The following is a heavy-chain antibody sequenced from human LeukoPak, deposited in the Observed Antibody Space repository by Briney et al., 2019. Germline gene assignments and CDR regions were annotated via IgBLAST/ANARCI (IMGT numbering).Heavy chain of an antibody. V-gene: IGHV4-4*07. Sequence: SDTLSLTCSVSGGSMNIYYWNWIRQSPKKGLEWIGFVFSRGTTNFNPSFRSRLTMSIDTSTNQFSLTLTSMTAADTAVYFCARSWAAKWELPGQFDSWGQGRLVTVSS. J-gene: IGHJ5*01. CDR3: ARSWAAKWELPGQFDS. D-gene: IGHD1-26*01. CDR2: VFSRGTT. CDR1: GGSMNIYY.